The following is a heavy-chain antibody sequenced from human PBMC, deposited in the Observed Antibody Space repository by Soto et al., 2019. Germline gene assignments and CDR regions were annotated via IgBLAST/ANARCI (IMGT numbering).Heavy chain of an antibody. CDR2: NNNDGTNT. Sequence: GGSLRLSCAASGFTFRNSWMHWVRQAPGKGLVWVSRNNNDGTNTDYADSVKGRFTISRDNAKDTVYLQVNNLRAEDTAMYYCARDVSWRGELSWGQGTLVTVSS. V-gene: IGHV3-74*01. CDR3: ARDVSWRGELS. D-gene: IGHD1-7*01. CDR1: GFTFRNSW. J-gene: IGHJ5*01.